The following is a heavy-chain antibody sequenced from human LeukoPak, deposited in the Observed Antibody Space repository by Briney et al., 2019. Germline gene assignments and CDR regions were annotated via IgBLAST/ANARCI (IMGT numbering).Heavy chain of an antibody. CDR2: ITASGDST. D-gene: IGHD2-15*01. V-gene: IGHV3-23*01. Sequence: GGSLRLSCAASGFTFSNHVMIWVRQAPGKGLEWVSGITASGDSTYYADSVEGRFTMSRDNSKNTVYLQMNSLRVDDTAVYYCARRDIVVVVSASDYWGQGTLVTVSS. CDR1: GFTFSNHV. CDR3: ARRDIVVVVSASDY. J-gene: IGHJ4*02.